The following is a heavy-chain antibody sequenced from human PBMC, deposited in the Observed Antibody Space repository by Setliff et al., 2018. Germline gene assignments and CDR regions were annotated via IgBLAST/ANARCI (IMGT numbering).Heavy chain of an antibody. D-gene: IGHD3-22*01. V-gene: IGHV4-34*01. CDR3: AKGPDSSGYQGWFDP. CDR1: GGSFSGYY. J-gene: IGHJ5*02. Sequence: SETLSLTCAVYGGSFSGYYWSWIRQPPGKGLEWIGEINHSGSTNYNPSLKSRVTISVDTSKNQFSLKLTSVTSADTAVYYCAKGPDSSGYQGWFDPWGQGTLVTVSS. CDR2: INHSGST.